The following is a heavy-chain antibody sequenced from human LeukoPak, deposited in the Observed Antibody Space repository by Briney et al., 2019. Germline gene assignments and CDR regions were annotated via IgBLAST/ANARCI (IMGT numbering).Heavy chain of an antibody. CDR2: ISSSSSYI. CDR3: ARAAVAGTDRPYYFDY. Sequence: GGSLRLSCAASGFTFTTYSMNWVRQAPGKGLEWVSCISSSSSYIYYADSVKGRFTISRDNAKNSLYLQMNSLRAEDTAVYYCARAAVAGTDRPYYFDYWGQGTLVTVSS. D-gene: IGHD6-19*01. CDR1: GFTFTTYS. V-gene: IGHV3-21*01. J-gene: IGHJ4*02.